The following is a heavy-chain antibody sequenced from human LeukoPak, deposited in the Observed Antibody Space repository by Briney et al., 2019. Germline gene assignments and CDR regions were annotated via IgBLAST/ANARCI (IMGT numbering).Heavy chain of an antibody. CDR2: IYSGGNT. V-gene: IGHV3-66*01. Sequence: GGSLRLSCAASGFTVSNNYMSWVRQAPGKGLEWVSVIYSGGNTYYADSVKGRFTISRDNSKNTLYLQMNSLRAEDTAVYYCASSGLGYCSGGSPCAFDIWGQGTMVTVSS. CDR1: GFTVSNNY. J-gene: IGHJ3*02. D-gene: IGHD2-15*01. CDR3: ASSGLGYCSGGSPCAFDI.